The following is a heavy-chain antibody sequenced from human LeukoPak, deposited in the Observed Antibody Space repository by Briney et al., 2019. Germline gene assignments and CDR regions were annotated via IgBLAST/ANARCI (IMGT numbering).Heavy chain of an antibody. CDR1: GGSISSSSYY. CDR3: ARLRRDGYKDTFDI. J-gene: IGHJ3*02. V-gene: IGHV4-39*01. Sequence: SETLSLTCTVSGGSISSSSYYWGWIRQPPGKGLEWIGSIYYSGSTYYNPSLKSRVTISVDTSKNQFSLKLSSVTAADTAVYYCARLRRDGYKDTFDIWGQGTMVTASS. CDR2: IYYSGST. D-gene: IGHD5-24*01.